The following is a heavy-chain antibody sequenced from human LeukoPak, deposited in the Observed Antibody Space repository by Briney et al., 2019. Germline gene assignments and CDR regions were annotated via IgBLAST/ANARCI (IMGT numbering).Heavy chain of an antibody. CDR3: AKSAGSVAGPHDAFDI. V-gene: IGHV3-9*03. CDR1: GFTFDDYA. J-gene: IGHJ3*02. CDR2: ISWNSGSI. D-gene: IGHD6-19*01. Sequence: SGGSLRLSCAASGFTFDDYAMHWVRQAPGKGLEWASGISWNSGSIGYADSVKGRFTISRDNAKNSLYLQMNSLRAEDMALYYCAKSAGSVAGPHDAFDIWGQGTMVTVSS.